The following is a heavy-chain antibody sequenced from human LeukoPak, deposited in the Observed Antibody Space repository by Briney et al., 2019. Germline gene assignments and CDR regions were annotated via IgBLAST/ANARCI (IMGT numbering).Heavy chain of an antibody. CDR1: CGSISSGRYY. CDR3: ARVGITILGAQDIAYYMDV. D-gene: IGHD3-9*01. V-gene: IGHV4-61*02. J-gene: IGHJ6*03. Sequence: SETLSLTCTVSCGSISSGRYYWSWIRQPAGKGLEWIGRIYTSGSTNYNPSLKSRVTISVDTSKNQFSLKLSSVTAADTAVYYCARVGITILGAQDIAYYMDVWGKGTTVTISS. CDR2: IYTSGST.